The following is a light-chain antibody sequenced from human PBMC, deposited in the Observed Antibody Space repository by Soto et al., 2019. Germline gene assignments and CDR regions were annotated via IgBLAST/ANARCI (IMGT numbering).Light chain of an antibody. CDR1: SSNIGSNY. V-gene: IGLV1-51*01. Sequence: SVRTRAASSAAAAGRGVSNSCSGSSSNIGSNYVSWYQQLPGTAPKLLIYDNNKRPSGIPDRFSGSKSGTSATLGITGLQTGDEADYYCGTWDSSLSAYVFGTGTKVTVL. CDR2: DNN. CDR3: GTWDSSLSAYV. J-gene: IGLJ1*01.